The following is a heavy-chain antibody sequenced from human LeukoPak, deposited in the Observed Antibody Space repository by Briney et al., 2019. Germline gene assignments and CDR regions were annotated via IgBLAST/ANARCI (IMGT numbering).Heavy chain of an antibody. Sequence: GGSLRLSCAASGFTFSSYGMHWVRQAPGKGLEWVAVISYDGSNKYYADSVKGRFTISRDNSKNTLYLQMNSLRAEDTAVYYCAKGHMVRGAEYFDYWGQGTLVTVSS. CDR3: AKGHMVRGAEYFDY. V-gene: IGHV3-30*18. CDR2: ISYDGSNK. J-gene: IGHJ4*02. D-gene: IGHD3-10*01. CDR1: GFTFSSYG.